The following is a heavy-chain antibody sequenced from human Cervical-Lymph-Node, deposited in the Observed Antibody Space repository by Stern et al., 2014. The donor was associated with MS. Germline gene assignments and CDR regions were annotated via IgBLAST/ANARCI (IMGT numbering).Heavy chain of an antibody. J-gene: IGHJ4*02. CDR1: GFTFSTYW. V-gene: IGHV3-74*01. CDR2: MYSDGSST. Sequence: EVQLVESGGGLVQPGGSLRLSCAASGFTFSTYWMHWVRQAPGKGLVWVSSMYSDGSSTSYAESVKGRFTISRDNAKNTLFLQMNSLRAEDTAVYYCARGYSYESSDYWGQGTLVTVSS. CDR3: ARGYSYESSDY. D-gene: IGHD5-18*01.